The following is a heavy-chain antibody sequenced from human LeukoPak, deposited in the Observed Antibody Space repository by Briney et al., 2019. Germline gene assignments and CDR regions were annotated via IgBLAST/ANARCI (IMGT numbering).Heavy chain of an antibody. J-gene: IGHJ4*02. V-gene: IGHV3-23*01. Sequence: GGSLRLSCAASGFTFSIFAMSWVRQAPGKGLEWVSAISASGGSTYYADSVKGRFTISRDNSKNTLYLQMNNLRAEDTAVYYCAKGVLGYCSGGSCYLDYWGQGTLVTISS. CDR1: GFTFSIFA. CDR2: ISASGGST. CDR3: AKGVLGYCSGGSCYLDY. D-gene: IGHD2-15*01.